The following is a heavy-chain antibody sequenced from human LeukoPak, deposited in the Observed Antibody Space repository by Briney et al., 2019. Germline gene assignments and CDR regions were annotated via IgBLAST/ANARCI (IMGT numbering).Heavy chain of an antibody. CDR3: AKDLVVVTAIRYY. CDR1: GFTFSSYA. D-gene: IGHD2-21*02. Sequence: PGGSLRLFCAASGFTFSSYAMSWVRQAPWKGLEWVSAISGSGGSTYYADSVKGRFTISSDNSKNTLYLQMNSLRAEDTAVYYCAKDLVVVTAIRYYWGQGTLVTVSS. CDR2: ISGSGGST. J-gene: IGHJ4*02. V-gene: IGHV3-23*01.